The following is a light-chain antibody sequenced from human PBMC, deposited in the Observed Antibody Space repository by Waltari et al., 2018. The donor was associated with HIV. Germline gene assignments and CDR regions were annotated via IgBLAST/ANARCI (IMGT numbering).Light chain of an antibody. CDR3: HGWDSSRNHVV. Sequence: SYVLTQPPSVSVAPGETARITCGGNNIGGKSVYWCQQKPAQAPVYVMYYDKNPPPAIPERISGSNSGNTATPTMTRVEAGEEADYYSHGWDSSRNHVVFGGGTKLTVL. CDR1: NIGGKS. V-gene: IGLV3-21*04. J-gene: IGLJ2*01. CDR2: YDK.